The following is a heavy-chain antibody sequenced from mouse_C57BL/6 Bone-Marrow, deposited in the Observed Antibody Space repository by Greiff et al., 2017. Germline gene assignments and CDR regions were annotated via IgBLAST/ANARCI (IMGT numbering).Heavy chain of an antibody. V-gene: IGHV5-9-1*02. CDR3: TRGALGY. CDR2: ISSGGDYI. Sequence: EVKVVESGEGLVKPGGSLKLTCAASGFTFSSYAMSWVRQTPEKRLEWVAYISSGGDYIYYADTVKGRFTISRDNARNTLYLQMSSLKSEDTAMYYCTRGALGYWGQGTTLTVSS. J-gene: IGHJ2*01. CDR1: GFTFSSYA.